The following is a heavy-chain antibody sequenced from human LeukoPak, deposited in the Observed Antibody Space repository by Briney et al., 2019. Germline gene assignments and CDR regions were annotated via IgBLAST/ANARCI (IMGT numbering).Heavy chain of an antibody. J-gene: IGHJ6*03. CDR3: ARGLRFIQGPGYYYMDV. CDR2: INHRGNT. Sequence: SETLSLNCAVYGGSFYSYHWTWIPQTPGKGLEGLAEINHRGNTNYNPSLESRVTISAYTSKNQFSLNLGSVTAADTAIYYCARGLRFIQGPGYYYMDVWGKGTTVTVSS. D-gene: IGHD3-16*02. CDR1: GGSFYSYH. V-gene: IGHV4-34*01.